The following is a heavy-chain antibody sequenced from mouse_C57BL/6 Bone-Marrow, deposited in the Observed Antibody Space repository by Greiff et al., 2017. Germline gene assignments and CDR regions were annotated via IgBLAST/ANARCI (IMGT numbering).Heavy chain of an antibody. J-gene: IGHJ4*01. CDR3: ATEFITTVVAPYYYAMDY. D-gene: IGHD1-1*01. V-gene: IGHV1-64*01. Sequence: QVQLQQPGAELVKPGASVKLSCKASGYTFTSYWMHWVKQRPGQGLEWIGMIHPNSGSTNYNEKFKSKATLTVDKSSSTAYMQLSSLTSEDSAVYYCATEFITTVVAPYYYAMDYWGQGTSVTVSS. CDR2: IHPNSGST. CDR1: GYTFTSYW.